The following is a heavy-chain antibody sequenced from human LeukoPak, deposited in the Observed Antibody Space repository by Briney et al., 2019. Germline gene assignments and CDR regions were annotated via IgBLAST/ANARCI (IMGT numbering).Heavy chain of an antibody. CDR3: ARDRVGATDYYYGMDV. D-gene: IGHD1-26*01. V-gene: IGHV3-23*01. J-gene: IGHJ6*02. Sequence: GGSLRLSCAASGFTFSKYAMSWVRQAPGKGLEWVSGISGSGGGPYYADSVKGRFTISRDNSKNTLYLQMNSLRAEDTAVYYCARDRVGATDYYYGMDVWGQGTTVTVSS. CDR2: ISGSGGGP. CDR1: GFTFSKYA.